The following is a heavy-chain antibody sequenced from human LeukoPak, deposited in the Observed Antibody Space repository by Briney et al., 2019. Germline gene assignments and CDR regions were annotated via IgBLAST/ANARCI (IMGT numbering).Heavy chain of an antibody. Sequence: ASAKVSCKASGYTFRGHNIHWMRQAPGQGLEWVGWISPNNGGTNYAQKFQGRVTMTRDTSAGTVYMDLSSLRSDDTAVYYCAQSIAVPSIPTFDVWGQGTVVSVSS. D-gene: IGHD6-19*01. CDR3: AQSIAVPSIPTFDV. J-gene: IGHJ3*01. CDR2: ISPNNGGT. CDR1: GYTFRGHN. V-gene: IGHV1-2*02.